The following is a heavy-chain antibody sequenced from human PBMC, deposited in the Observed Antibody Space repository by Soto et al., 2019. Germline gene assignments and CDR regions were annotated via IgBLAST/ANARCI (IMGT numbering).Heavy chain of an antibody. CDR2: INHSGST. Sequence: PPETLSLTCGVYGGSFSGYSWSWIRQPPGKGLEWIGEINHSGSTNYNPSLKSRVTISVDTSKNQFSLKLSSVTAADTAVYYCVRGLEVRGVNSYYT. D-gene: IGHD3-10*01. CDR1: GGSFSGYS. V-gene: IGHV4-34*01. J-gene: IGHJ6*03. CDR3: VRGLEVRGVNSYYT.